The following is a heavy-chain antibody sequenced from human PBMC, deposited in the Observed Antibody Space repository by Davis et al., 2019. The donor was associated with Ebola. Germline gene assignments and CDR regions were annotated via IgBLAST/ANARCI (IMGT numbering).Heavy chain of an antibody. Sequence: MPSETLSLTCTVSGGSISNDYCNWIRQPSGKGLEWIGYIYNNGGTTNYNPSLKNRVTISVDTSKTHFSLKLTSVTAADTAVYYCATGAGWLTDSWGQGILVTVSS. CDR1: GGSISNDY. V-gene: IGHV4-4*09. J-gene: IGHJ4*02. CDR2: IYNNGGTT. D-gene: IGHD5-24*01. CDR3: ATGAGWLTDS.